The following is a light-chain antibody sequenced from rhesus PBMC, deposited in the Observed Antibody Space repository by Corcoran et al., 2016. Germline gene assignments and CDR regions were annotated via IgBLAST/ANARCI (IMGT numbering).Light chain of an antibody. CDR2: AVS. J-gene: IGKJ4*01. Sequence: DIQMTQSPSALSASIGDRVTISCRASQNIYSNLAWYQQKPGKAPKHLIFAVSSLQTGIPSRFSGSGSVTDFTLSINSLQPEDSAAYYCQHYYDNPLSFGGGTKVELK. CDR3: QHYYDNPLS. V-gene: IGKV1S12*01. CDR1: QNIYSN.